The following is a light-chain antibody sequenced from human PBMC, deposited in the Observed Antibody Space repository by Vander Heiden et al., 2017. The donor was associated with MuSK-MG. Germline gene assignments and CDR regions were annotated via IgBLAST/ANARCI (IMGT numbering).Light chain of an antibody. Sequence: EILMTQSPATLSVSPGERATLSCRASQSVSSNLAWYQQKPGQAPRLLIYGASTRATGIPARFSGSGSGTEFTLTISSLQSEDFAVYYCQQDNNWPLTFGGGTKVEFK. V-gene: IGKV3-15*01. CDR2: GAS. CDR1: QSVSSN. CDR3: QQDNNWPLT. J-gene: IGKJ4*01.